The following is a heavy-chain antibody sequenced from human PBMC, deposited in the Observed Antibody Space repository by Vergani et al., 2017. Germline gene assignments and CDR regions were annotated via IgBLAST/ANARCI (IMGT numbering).Heavy chain of an antibody. CDR2: IYYSGST. CDR1: GGSISSSSYY. CDR3: ARRRYYYDSSGYYSVYFDY. V-gene: IGHV4-39*01. Sequence: QLQLQESGPGLVKPSETLSLTCTVSGGSISSSSYYWGWIRQPPGKGLEWIGSIYYSGSTYYNPSLKSRVTISVDTSKNQFSLKLSSVTAADTAVYYYARRRYYYDSSGYYSVYFDYWGQGTLVTVSS. J-gene: IGHJ4*02. D-gene: IGHD3-22*01.